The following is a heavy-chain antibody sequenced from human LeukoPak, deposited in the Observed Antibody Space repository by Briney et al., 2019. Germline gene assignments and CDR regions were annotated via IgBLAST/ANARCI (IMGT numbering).Heavy chain of an antibody. CDR2: MYDTVST. J-gene: IGHJ4*02. CDR1: GASITSRY. D-gene: IGHD2-15*01. V-gene: IGHV4-59*11. Sequence: MSSETLSLTCSVSGASITSRYWSWLRQTPGKGLEWIAYMYDTVSTKDHPSLKSRLTLSADTSKNQFSLRLSSVTAADTAVYYCARHVICGGGNCYGAALDYWGQGTLVTVSS. CDR3: ARHVICGGGNCYGAALDY.